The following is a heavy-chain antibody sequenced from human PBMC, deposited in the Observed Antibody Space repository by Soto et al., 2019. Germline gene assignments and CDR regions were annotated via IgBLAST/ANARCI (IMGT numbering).Heavy chain of an antibody. V-gene: IGHV1-2*04. Sequence: ASVKVSCKASGYTFTGYYMHWVRQAPGQGLEWMGWINPNSGGTNYAQKFQGWVTMTRDTSISTAYMELSRLRSDDTAVYYCAREDDYSSSWLIDYWGQGTLVTVSS. CDR2: INPNSGGT. J-gene: IGHJ4*02. CDR3: AREDDYSSSWLIDY. D-gene: IGHD6-13*01. CDR1: GYTFTGYY.